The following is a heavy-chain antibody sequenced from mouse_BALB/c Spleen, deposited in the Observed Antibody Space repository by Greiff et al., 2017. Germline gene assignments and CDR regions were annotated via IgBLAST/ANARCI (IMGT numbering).Heavy chain of an antibody. J-gene: IGHJ3*01. D-gene: IGHD2-1*01. Sequence: VQRVESGPGLVAPSQSLSITCTVSGFSLTSYGVHWVRQPPGKGLEWLGVIWAGGSTNYNSALMSRLSISKDNSKSQVFLKMNSLQTDDTAMYYCARESYGNYVAWCAYWGQGTLVTVSA. CDR2: IWAGGST. CDR1: GFSLTSYG. V-gene: IGHV2-9*02. CDR3: ARESYGNYVAWCAY.